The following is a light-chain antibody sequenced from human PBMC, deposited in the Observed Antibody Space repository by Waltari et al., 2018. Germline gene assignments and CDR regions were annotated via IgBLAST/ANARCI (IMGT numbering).Light chain of an antibody. J-gene: IGLJ3*02. CDR3: YSTDSSSFPL. CDR2: EDN. Sequence: SHELTQPPSVSVSPGQTARITCSGDALPTKYIYWYQQKSGQAPVMLIYEDNKRPSGIPERFAGSSSGTLATLTVSGAVVEDEGDYHCYSTDSSSFPLFGGGTRLTVL. V-gene: IGLV3-10*01. CDR1: ALPTKY.